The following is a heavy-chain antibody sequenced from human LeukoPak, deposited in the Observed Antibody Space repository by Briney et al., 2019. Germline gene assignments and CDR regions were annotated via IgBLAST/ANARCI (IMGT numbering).Heavy chain of an antibody. CDR3: AGEAWGRLDY. Sequence: SETLSLTCTVSGDSISSSNYFWTWIRQPPGKGLEWIGYMYYSGSTNYNPSLKNRVTISVDTSKNQFSLKLNSVTAADTAVYYCAGEAWGRLDYWGQGTLVTVSS. V-gene: IGHV4-61*01. CDR2: MYYSGST. CDR1: GDSISSSNYF. J-gene: IGHJ4*02. D-gene: IGHD3-16*01.